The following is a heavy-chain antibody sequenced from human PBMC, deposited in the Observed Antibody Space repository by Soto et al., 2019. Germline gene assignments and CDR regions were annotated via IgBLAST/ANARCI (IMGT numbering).Heavy chain of an antibody. CDR1: GGTFSSYA. CDR3: ARDHINYYGMDV. J-gene: IGHJ6*02. Sequence: ASVKVSCKASGGTFSSYAISWVRQAPGQGLEWMGGIIPIFGTANYAQKFQGRVTITADESTSTAYMELSSLRSEDTAVYYCARDHINYYGMDVWRQGTTVTVSS. V-gene: IGHV1-69*13. CDR2: IIPIFGTA.